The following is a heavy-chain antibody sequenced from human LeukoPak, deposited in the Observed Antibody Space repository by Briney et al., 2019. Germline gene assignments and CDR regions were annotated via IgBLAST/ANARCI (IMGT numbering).Heavy chain of an antibody. J-gene: IGHJ5*02. CDR3: ARERKLRYFDWLVFDP. V-gene: IGHV3-43*02. CDR1: GFTFSSYG. D-gene: IGHD3-9*01. Sequence: GGSLRLSCAASGFTFSSYGMSWVRQAPGKGLEWVSLISWDGGSTYYADSVKGRFTISRDNSKNSLSLQMNSLRTEDTALYYCARERKLRYFDWLVFDPWGQGTLVTVSS. CDR2: ISWDGGST.